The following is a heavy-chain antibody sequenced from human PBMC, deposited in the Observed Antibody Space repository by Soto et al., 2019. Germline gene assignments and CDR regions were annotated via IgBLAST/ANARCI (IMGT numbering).Heavy chain of an antibody. CDR2: MNPNSGNT. Sequence: ASVKVSCKASGYTFTSYDINWVRQATGQGLEWMGWMNPNSGNTGYAQKFQGRVTMTRNTPISTAYMELSSLRSEDTAVYYCARVYSSSWWGNNWFDPWGQGTLVTVSS. V-gene: IGHV1-8*01. D-gene: IGHD6-13*01. CDR3: ARVYSSSWWGNNWFDP. CDR1: GYTFTSYD. J-gene: IGHJ5*02.